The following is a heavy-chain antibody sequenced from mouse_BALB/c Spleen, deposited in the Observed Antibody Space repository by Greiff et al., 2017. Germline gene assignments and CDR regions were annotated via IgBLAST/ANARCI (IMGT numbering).Heavy chain of an antibody. CDR3: ARSNWDTGYFDY. CDR2: IWWNDNK. CDR1: GFSLSTYGIG. J-gene: IGHJ2*01. V-gene: IGHV8-11*01. D-gene: IGHD4-1*01. Sequence: ESGPGILQPSQTLSLTCSFSGFSLSTYGIGVGWIRQPSGKGLEWLAHIWWNDNKYYNTALKSRLTISKDTSNNQVFLKIASVDTADTATYYCARSNWDTGYFDYWGQGTTLTVSS.